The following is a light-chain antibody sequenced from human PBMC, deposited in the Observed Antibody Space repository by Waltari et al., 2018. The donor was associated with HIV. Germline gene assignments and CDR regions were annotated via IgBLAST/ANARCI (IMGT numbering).Light chain of an antibody. CDR1: NSNIESNY. CDR2: RNS. V-gene: IGLV1-47*01. J-gene: IGLJ1*01. CDR3: ASWDDSLNAFV. Sequence: QSVLTQPPSASATPGKRVTISCSGGNSNIESNYVYWYQQLPGTAPKVFIYRNSQRPSGVPDRFSGSKSGTSASLIISGLRSGDEADYYCASWDDSLNAFVFGTGTKVTVL.